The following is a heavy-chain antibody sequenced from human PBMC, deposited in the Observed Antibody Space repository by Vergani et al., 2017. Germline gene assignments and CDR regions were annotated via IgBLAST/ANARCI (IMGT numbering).Heavy chain of an antibody. Sequence: QMQLVQSGPEVKKPGTPVKVSCKASGFTFTSSAVQWVRQARGQGLEWIGWIVVGSGNTNYAQKFQERVTITRDMSTSTAYMELSSLRSEDTAVYYCAAVKGGYYDTDFDYWGQGTLVTVSS. CDR2: IVVGSGNT. D-gene: IGHD3-16*01. J-gene: IGHJ4*02. CDR3: AAVKGGYYDTDFDY. CDR1: GFTFTSSA. V-gene: IGHV1-58*01.